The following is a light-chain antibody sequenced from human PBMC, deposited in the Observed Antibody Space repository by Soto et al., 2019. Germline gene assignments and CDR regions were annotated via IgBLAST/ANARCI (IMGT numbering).Light chain of an antibody. CDR1: QTISTW. CDR2: DAS. Sequence: DIQVTQSPTTLSASVGDRVTIPCRASQTISTWMAWYQPKPGKAPKLLVYDASTLQSGVASRFSGSGSGIEFTLIISCLQSEDFATYYCQQYYSYPPTFGQGTKVDIK. J-gene: IGKJ1*01. CDR3: QQYYSYPPT. V-gene: IGKV1-5*01.